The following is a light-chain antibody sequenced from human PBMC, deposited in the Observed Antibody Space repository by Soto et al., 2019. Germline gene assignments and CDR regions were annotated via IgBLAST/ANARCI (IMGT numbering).Light chain of an antibody. CDR3: CSYTSNTTYV. V-gene: IGLV2-14*01. CDR1: SSDVGGYNY. J-gene: IGLJ1*01. Sequence: QSVLTQPASVSVSPGQSITISCTGTSSDVGGYNYVSWYQQHPGKAPKLMIYEVSNRPSGLSNRFSGSKSGNTASLTISGLQAEDEADYYCCSYTSNTTYVFGTGTKVTVL. CDR2: EVS.